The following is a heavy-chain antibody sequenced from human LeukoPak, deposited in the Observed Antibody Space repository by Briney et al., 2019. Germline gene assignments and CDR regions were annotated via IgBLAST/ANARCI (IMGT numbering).Heavy chain of an antibody. V-gene: IGHV3-23*01. CDR2: IGASGEST. J-gene: IGHJ3*01. Sequence: GGSLRLSCAASGFTFSVAAMTWVRQAPGRGLEWVSLIGASGESTYYADSVKGRFTISRDNSKNTLSLQMNSLRVEDTAMYFCAKDIQLSTCGLGTMVTVSS. D-gene: IGHD5-24*01. CDR1: GFTFSVAA. CDR3: AKDIQLST.